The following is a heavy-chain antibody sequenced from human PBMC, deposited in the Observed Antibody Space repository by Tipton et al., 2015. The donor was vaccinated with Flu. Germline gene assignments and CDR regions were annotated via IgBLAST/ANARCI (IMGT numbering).Heavy chain of an antibody. CDR3: VKPQGTISVFSFDY. D-gene: IGHD1-7*01. Sequence: VQLVQSGAEVKKPGESLRISCKGSGYSFASHWIAWVRQMAGKGLEWMGIIYFRDSATRYSPSFEGQVTITVDTYFNTADLQWSSLKASDTAIYYCVKPQGTISVFSFDYWGQGTLVTVSS. J-gene: IGHJ4*02. CDR2: IYFRDSAT. V-gene: IGHV5-51*01. CDR1: GYSFASHW.